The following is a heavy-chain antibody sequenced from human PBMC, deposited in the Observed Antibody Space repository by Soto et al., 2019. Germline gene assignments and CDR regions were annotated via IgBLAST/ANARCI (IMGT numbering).Heavy chain of an antibody. CDR1: GGSFSGYY. CDR2: INHSGST. J-gene: IGHJ5*02. V-gene: IGHV4-34*01. D-gene: IGHD3-3*01. CDR3: ARDRGGTEWSNWFDP. Sequence: SETLSLTCAVYGGSFSGYYWSWIRQPPGKGLEWIGEINHSGSTNYNPSLKSRVTISVDTSKNQFSLKLSSVTAADTAVYYCARDRGGTEWSNWFDPWGQGTLVTVSS.